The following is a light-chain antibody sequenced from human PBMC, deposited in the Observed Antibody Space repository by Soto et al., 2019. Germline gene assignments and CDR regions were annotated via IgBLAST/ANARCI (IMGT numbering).Light chain of an antibody. V-gene: IGLV2-14*01. J-gene: IGLJ1*01. CDR2: EVS. Sequence: QSALTQPASVSGSPGQSITISCSGTSSDVGDYNYVSWYQQHPGKAPKLIIFEVSDRPSGVSSRFSGSKSGNTASLTISGLQAGDEADYYCSSYRSNGASYVLGNGTKVTVL. CDR1: SSDVGDYNY. CDR3: SSYRSNGASYV.